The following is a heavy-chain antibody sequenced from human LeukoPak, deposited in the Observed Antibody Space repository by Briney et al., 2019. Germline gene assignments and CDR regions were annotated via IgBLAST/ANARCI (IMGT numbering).Heavy chain of an antibody. CDR2: IYYSGST. D-gene: IGHD2-2*01. CDR3: ARGPDCSSTSCYLYSWFDP. Sequence: SETLSLTCTVSGGSISSYYWSWIRQPPGKGLEWIGYIYYSGSTNYNPSLKSRVTISVDTSKNQFSLKLSSVTAADTAVYYCARGPDCSSTSCYLYSWFDPWGQGTLVTVSS. V-gene: IGHV4-59*01. CDR1: GGSISSYY. J-gene: IGHJ5*02.